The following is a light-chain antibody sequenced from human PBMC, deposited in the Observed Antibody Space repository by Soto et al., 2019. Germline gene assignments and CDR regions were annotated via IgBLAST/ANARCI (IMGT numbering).Light chain of an antibody. CDR2: EVS. CDR1: SSDVGGYNY. V-gene: IGLV2-14*01. CDR3: SSYTSNSTYV. J-gene: IGLJ1*01. Sequence: QSALTQPASVSGSPGQSITISCTGTSSDVGGYNYVSWYQQYPGKAPKLMIYEVSNWPSGVSNRFSGSKSGNTASLTISGLQAEGEADYYCSSYTSNSTYVFGTGTKLTVL.